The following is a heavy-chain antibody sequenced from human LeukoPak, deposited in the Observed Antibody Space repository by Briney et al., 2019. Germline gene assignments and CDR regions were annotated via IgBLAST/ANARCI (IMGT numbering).Heavy chain of an antibody. J-gene: IGHJ4*02. CDR2: INPNSGGT. V-gene: IGHV1-2*06. Sequence: ASVKVSCKASGYIFTGYYIHWVRQAPGQGLEWMGRINPNSGGTNYAQKFQGRVTMTRDTSISTAYMELSRLRSDDTAVYYCARLTMVRGVTPPVSYWGQGTLVTVSS. CDR1: GYIFTGYY. D-gene: IGHD3-10*01. CDR3: ARLTMVRGVTPPVSY.